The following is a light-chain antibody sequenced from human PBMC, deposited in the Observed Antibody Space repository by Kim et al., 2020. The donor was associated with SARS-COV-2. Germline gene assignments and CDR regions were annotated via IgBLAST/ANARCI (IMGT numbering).Light chain of an antibody. J-gene: IGLJ3*02. Sequence: GQSVTSYCTGTRNDVGNYDYVSWYQHHPGKAPKLRISDVSERPSGVPDRFSALKSGNTASLTISGLQAEDEADYYCCSYAGTYIFVFGGGTQLTVL. CDR1: RNDVGNYDY. V-gene: IGLV2-11*01. CDR3: CSYAGTYIFV. CDR2: DVS.